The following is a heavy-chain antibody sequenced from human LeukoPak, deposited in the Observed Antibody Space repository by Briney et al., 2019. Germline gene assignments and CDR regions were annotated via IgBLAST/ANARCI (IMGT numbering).Heavy chain of an antibody. J-gene: IGHJ4*02. CDR3: ATTWGISSPGDD. CDR1: GYTFTGYY. D-gene: IGHD3-16*01. Sequence: SVSLSCKASGYTFTGYYMHWVRRAPGQGLEWMGWINPISGGTNYAQKFQGRVTMTRDTSISTAYMELSRLRSDDTAVYYCATTWGISSPGDDWGQRPVVPVSS. CDR2: INPISGGT. V-gene: IGHV1-2*02.